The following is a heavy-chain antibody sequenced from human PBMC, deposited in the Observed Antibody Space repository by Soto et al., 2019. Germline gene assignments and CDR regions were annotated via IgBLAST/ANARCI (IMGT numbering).Heavy chain of an antibody. Sequence: QVQLVESGGGVVQPGRSLRLSCAASGFTFSSYGMHWARQAPGKGLEWVAVISYDGSNKYYADSVKGRFTISRDNSKNTLYLQMNSLRAEDTAVYYCQTLDYWGQGTLVTVSS. CDR1: GFTFSSYG. CDR3: QTLDY. CDR2: ISYDGSNK. V-gene: IGHV3-30*03. J-gene: IGHJ4*02.